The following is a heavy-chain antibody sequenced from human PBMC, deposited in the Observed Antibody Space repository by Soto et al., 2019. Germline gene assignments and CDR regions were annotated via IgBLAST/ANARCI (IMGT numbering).Heavy chain of an antibody. CDR3: AGVVTRYYFDY. J-gene: IGHJ4*02. CDR1: GGTFSSYA. V-gene: IGHV1-69*01. Sequence: QVQLVQSGAEVKKPGSSVKVSCKASGGTFSSYAISWVRQALGQGLEWMGGIIPIFGTANYAQKFQGRVTIAADESTSTAYMELSSLRSEDTAVYYCAGVVTRYYFDYWGQGTLVTVSS. D-gene: IGHD5-18*01. CDR2: IIPIFGTA.